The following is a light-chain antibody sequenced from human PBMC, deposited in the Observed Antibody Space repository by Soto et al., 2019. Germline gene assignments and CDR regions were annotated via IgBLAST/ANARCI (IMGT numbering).Light chain of an antibody. J-gene: IGKJ3*01. CDR3: QQYTTSPFT. CDR1: QSVGSNY. V-gene: IGKV3-20*01. Sequence: EIVLAQSPGTLSLSPGERATLYCRASQSVGSNYLAWYQQKPGQAPRVLIYGASSRATGIPDRFSGSGSGADFTLTISRLEPEDFAVYYCQQYTTSPFTFGPGTNVDIK. CDR2: GAS.